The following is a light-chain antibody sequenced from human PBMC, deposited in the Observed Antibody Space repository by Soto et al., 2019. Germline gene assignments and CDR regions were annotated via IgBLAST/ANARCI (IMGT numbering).Light chain of an antibody. Sequence: QSVLTQAPSVSGTPEQRVTITCSGISSNIGRNSVNWYQHLPGTAPKLLTHGNNHRPSGVPDRFSGSTSGTSASLAISGLQPEDEADYCCAAWDDSLNEYVFGDGTKVTVL. CDR3: AAWDDSLNEYV. J-gene: IGLJ1*01. CDR1: SSNIGRNS. V-gene: IGLV1-44*01. CDR2: GNN.